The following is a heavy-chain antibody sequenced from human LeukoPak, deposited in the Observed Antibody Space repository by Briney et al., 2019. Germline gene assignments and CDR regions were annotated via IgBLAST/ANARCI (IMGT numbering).Heavy chain of an antibody. J-gene: IGHJ6*02. D-gene: IGHD2-2*02. V-gene: IGHV3-33*01. CDR2: IWYDGSNK. Sequence: GGSLRLSCAASGFTFSSYGMHWVRQAPGKGLEWVAVIWYDGSNKYYADSVKGRFTISRDNPKNTLYLQMNSLRAEDTAVYYCARDELVPAAISYYYYGMDVWGQGTTVTVSS. CDR1: GFTFSSYG. CDR3: ARDELVPAAISYYYYGMDV.